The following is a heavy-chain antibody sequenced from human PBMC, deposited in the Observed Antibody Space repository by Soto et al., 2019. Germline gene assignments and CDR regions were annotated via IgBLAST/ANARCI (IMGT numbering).Heavy chain of an antibody. CDR2: IYYSGST. CDR3: ARDKSLYGHWFDP. D-gene: IGHD3-10*01. CDR1: GGSISSGDYY. J-gene: IGHJ5*02. V-gene: IGHV4-30-4*01. Sequence: SETLSLTCTVSGGSISSGDYYWSWIRQPPGKGLEWIGYIYYSGSTYYNPSLKSRVTISVDTSKNQFSLKLSSVTAADTAVYYCARDKSLYGHWFDPWGQGTLVTVSS.